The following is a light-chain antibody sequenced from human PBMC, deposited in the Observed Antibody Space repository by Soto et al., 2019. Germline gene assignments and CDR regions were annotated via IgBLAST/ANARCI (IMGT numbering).Light chain of an antibody. CDR3: QQRSNWPWT. Sequence: EIVMTQSPATLSVSPGERATLSCRASQSVNSNLAWYQQKPGQAPRLLIYRASTRATGIPARFSGSGSGTDFTLTISGLQSEDFAVYYCQQRSNWPWTFGQGTKVDIK. CDR1: QSVNSN. CDR2: RAS. J-gene: IGKJ1*01. V-gene: IGKV3-15*01.